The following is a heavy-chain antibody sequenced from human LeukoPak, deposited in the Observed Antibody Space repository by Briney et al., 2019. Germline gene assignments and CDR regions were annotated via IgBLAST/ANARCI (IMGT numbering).Heavy chain of an antibody. J-gene: IGHJ6*02. V-gene: IGHV3-15*01. CDR1: GFTFSNAW. CDR3: TTVRAAAGTDYYYGMDV. CDR2: IKSKTDGGTT. D-gene: IGHD6-13*01. Sequence: PGGSLRLSCAASGFTFSNAWMSWVRQAPGKGLEWVGRIKSKTDGGTTDYAAPVKGRFTISRDDSKNTLCLQMNSLKTEDTAVYYCTTVRAAAGTDYYYGMDVWGQGTTVTVSS.